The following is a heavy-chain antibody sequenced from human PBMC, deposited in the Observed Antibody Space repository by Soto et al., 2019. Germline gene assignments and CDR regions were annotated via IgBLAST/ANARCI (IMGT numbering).Heavy chain of an antibody. V-gene: IGHV3-11*01. CDR1: GFTFSDYY. CDR3: ARGGRYSSSWPYYYYYMDV. D-gene: IGHD6-13*01. CDR2: ISSSGSTI. J-gene: IGHJ6*03. Sequence: GGSLRLSCAASGFTFSDYYMSWIRQAPGKGLEWVSYISSSGSTIYYADSVKGRFTISRDNAKNSLYLQMNSLRAEDTAVYYCARGGRYSSSWPYYYYYMDVWGKGTTVTAP.